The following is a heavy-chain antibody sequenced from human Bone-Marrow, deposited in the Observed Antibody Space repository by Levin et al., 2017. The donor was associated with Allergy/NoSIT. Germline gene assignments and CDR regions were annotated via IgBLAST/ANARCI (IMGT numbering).Heavy chain of an antibody. D-gene: IGHD3-10*01. CDR2: ISSSSSYT. J-gene: IGHJ4*02. Sequence: GESLKISCAASGFTFSDYYMSWIRQAPGKGLEWVSYISSSSSYTNYADSVKGRFTISRDNAKNSLYLQMNSLRAEDTAVYYCARVFSRNKEVKKSMVQGVTTYYFDYWGQGTLVTVSS. CDR3: ARVFSRNKEVKKSMVQGVTTYYFDY. V-gene: IGHV3-11*06. CDR1: GFTFSDYY.